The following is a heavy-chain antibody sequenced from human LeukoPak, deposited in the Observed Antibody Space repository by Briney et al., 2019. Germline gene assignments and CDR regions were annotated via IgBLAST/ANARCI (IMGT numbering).Heavy chain of an antibody. CDR3: ARASPITGTDY. J-gene: IGHJ4*02. Sequence: PGGSLRLSCVASGFTFSNPSMTWVRQAPGKGLEWVSSISSSSSYIYYADSVKGRFTISRDNAQNSLYLQMNSLRAEDTAVYYCARASPITGTDYWGQGTLVTVSS. CDR2: ISSSSSYI. CDR1: GFTFSNPS. V-gene: IGHV3-21*01. D-gene: IGHD1-20*01.